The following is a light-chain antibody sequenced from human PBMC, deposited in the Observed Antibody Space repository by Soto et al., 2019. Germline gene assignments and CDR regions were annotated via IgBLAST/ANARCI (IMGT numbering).Light chain of an antibody. V-gene: IGLV2-8*01. CDR1: SSDIGGYNY. J-gene: IGLJ3*02. Sequence: QSALTQPPSASGSPGQSVTISCTGTSSDIGGYNYVYWYQQHPGKAPKLIIYEVSKRPSGVPDRFSGSKSGNTASLTVSGLQAEEEADYYCTSYAGSNNLVFAGGTKLTVL. CDR2: EVS. CDR3: TSYAGSNNLV.